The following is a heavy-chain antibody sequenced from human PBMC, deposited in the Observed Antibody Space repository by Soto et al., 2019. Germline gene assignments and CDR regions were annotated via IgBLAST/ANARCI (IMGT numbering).Heavy chain of an antibody. CDR2: LNGGTGQT. CDR1: GYTFSTYG. V-gene: IGHV1-3*01. Sequence: ASVKVSCKASGYTFSTYGMHWVRQAPGQSLEWMGWLNGGTGQTRYSQRFQDRVIITRDTSASTGYMELSSLRSEDTAVYYCARGKGMEENYFYYGLDIWGQGTTVTVSS. D-gene: IGHD1-1*01. J-gene: IGHJ6*02. CDR3: ARGKGMEENYFYYGLDI.